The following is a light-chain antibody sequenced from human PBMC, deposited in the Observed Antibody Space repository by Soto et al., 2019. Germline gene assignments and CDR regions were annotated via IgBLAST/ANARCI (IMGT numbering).Light chain of an antibody. CDR3: QSYDSSLSGWGV. J-gene: IGLJ2*01. Sequence: QSVLTQPPSVSGAPGQRVTISCTGSSSNIGARYDVHWYQQLPGTAPKLLIYGNSNRPSGVPDRFSGSKSGTSASLAITGLQAEGEADYYCQSYDSSLSGWGVFGGGTKLTVL. V-gene: IGLV1-40*01. CDR2: GNS. CDR1: SSNIGARYD.